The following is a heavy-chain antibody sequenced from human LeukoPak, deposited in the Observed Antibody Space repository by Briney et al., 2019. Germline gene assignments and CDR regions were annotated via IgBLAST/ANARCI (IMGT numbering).Heavy chain of an antibody. CDR2: IWNDGSNK. J-gene: IGHJ4*02. Sequence: GRSLRLSCTASGFTFSSYGVHWVRQAPGKGLVWVAVIWNDGSNKYYADSVKGRFTISRDNSKNTLYLQMNSLRAEDTAVCYCARVEYQLPYYFDYWGQGTLVTVSS. D-gene: IGHD2-2*01. CDR1: GFTFSSYG. V-gene: IGHV3-33*01. CDR3: ARVEYQLPYYFDY.